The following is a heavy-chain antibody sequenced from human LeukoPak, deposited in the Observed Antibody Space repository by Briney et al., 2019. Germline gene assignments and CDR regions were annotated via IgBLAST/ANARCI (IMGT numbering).Heavy chain of an antibody. Sequence: PGGSLRLSCAASGFTFSSYGMHWVRQAPGKGLEWVAVIWYDGSNKYYADSVKGRFTISRDNSKNTLYLQMNSLRAEDTAVYYCARALRYFDWFAPNDAFDIWGQGTMVTVSS. CDR1: GFTFSSYG. CDR3: ARALRYFDWFAPNDAFDI. V-gene: IGHV3-33*01. D-gene: IGHD3-9*01. CDR2: IWYDGSNK. J-gene: IGHJ3*02.